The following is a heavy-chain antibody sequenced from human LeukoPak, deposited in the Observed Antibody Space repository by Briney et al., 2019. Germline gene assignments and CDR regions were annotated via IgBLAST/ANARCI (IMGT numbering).Heavy chain of an antibody. D-gene: IGHD1-7*01. Sequence: SETLSLTCAVFDGSFSEYFWSWVRQPPGKGLEWIGEINYSGRTNYYPSLTSRATLSIDTSKNQFSLKLSSVTVADTAVYYCARGVRGSTSWNSYYNYFYLDVWGKGTTVTVSS. V-gene: IGHV4-34*01. J-gene: IGHJ6*03. CDR2: INYSGRT. CDR1: DGSFSEYF. CDR3: ARGVRGSTSWNSYYNYFYLDV.